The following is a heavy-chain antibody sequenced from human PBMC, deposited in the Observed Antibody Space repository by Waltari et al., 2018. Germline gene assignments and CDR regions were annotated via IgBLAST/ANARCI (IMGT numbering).Heavy chain of an antibody. CDR3: ARHIYSSGWYFYFDH. CDR1: GYRFPGYW. Sequence: EVQLVQSGAEVKKPGESLKISCQGSGYRFPGYWIAWVRQMPGKGLEYMGLIYTDDSDVKYNPSFQGQVTISVDKSINTAYLQWGSLKASDSAMYFCARHIYSSGWYFYFDHWGQGTLVTVSS. V-gene: IGHV5-51*01. D-gene: IGHD6-19*01. J-gene: IGHJ4*02. CDR2: IYTDDSDV.